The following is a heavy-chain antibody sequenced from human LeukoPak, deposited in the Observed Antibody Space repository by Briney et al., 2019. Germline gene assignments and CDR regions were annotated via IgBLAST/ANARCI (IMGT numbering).Heavy chain of an antibody. V-gene: IGHV1-8*01. D-gene: IGHD2-2*01. J-gene: IGHJ6*02. Sequence: ASVNVSCKASGYTFTSYDINWVRQATGQGLEWMGWMNPNSGNTGYAQKFQGRVTMTRNTSISTAYMELSSLRSEDTAVYYCARGRPCSSTSCLYPYYYYGMDVWGQGTTVTVSS. CDR2: MNPNSGNT. CDR3: ARGRPCSSTSCLYPYYYYGMDV. CDR1: GYTFTSYD.